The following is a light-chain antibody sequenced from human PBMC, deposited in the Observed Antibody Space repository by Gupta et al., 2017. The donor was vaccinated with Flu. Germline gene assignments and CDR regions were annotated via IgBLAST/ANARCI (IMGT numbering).Light chain of an antibody. Sequence: EIVLTQSPATLSLSPGERATLSCRASQSVRRYLAWYQQKPGQAPRLLVYDTSNRATGVPARFSGSGSGSDFTLTISRLESEDFAVYYCQQRSSWPNTFGGGTMVEIK. CDR2: DTS. V-gene: IGKV3-11*01. CDR1: QSVRRY. CDR3: QQRSSWPNT. J-gene: IGKJ4*01.